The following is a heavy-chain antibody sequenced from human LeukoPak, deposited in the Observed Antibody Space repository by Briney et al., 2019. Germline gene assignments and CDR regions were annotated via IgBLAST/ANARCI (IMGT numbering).Heavy chain of an antibody. D-gene: IGHD1-26*01. CDR3: ARVEVYARWELLAAFDI. V-gene: IGHV1-3*01. CDR2: INAGNGNT. J-gene: IGHJ3*02. CDR1: GYTFTSYA. Sequence: ASVKVSCKASGYTFTSYAMHWVRQAPGQRLEWMGWINAGNGNTKYSQKFQGRVTMTRDTSTSTVYMELSSLRSEDTAVYYCARVEVYARWELLAAFDIWGQGTMVTVSS.